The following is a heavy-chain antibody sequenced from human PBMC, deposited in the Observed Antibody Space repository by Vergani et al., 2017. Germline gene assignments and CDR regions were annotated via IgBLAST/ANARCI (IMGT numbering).Heavy chain of an antibody. CDR2: IRSEANSYAT. V-gene: IGHV3-73*01. D-gene: IGHD5-12*01. CDR3: TRSLDIVAISLYYYYMDV. Sequence: EVQLVESGGGLVKPGGSLKLSCAASGFTFSGSAMHWVRQASGKGLEWVGRIRSEANSYATVYAASVKGRFTISRDDSKNTAYLQMNSLKTEDTAVYYCTRSLDIVAISLYYYYMDVWGKGTTVTVSS. J-gene: IGHJ6*03. CDR1: GFTFSGSA.